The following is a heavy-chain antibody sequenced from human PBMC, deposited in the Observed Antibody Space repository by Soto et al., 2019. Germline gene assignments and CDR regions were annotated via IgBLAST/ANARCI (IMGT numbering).Heavy chain of an antibody. CDR1: GFTFSTYG. CDR3: AKDHGGPNYFDY. V-gene: IGHV3-30*18. Sequence: GGSLRLSCAASGFTFSTYGMHWVRQAPGKGLEWVAVISYDGNNEYYADSVKGRFTISRDNSRDTLYLQMNSLRAEDTAVYYCAKDHGGPNYFDYWGQGTLVTVSS. D-gene: IGHD2-15*01. J-gene: IGHJ4*02. CDR2: ISYDGNNE.